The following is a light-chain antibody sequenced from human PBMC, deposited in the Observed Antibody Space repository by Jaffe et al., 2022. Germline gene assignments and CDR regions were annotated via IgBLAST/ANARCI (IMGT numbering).Light chain of an antibody. CDR2: DAS. V-gene: IGKV3-15*01. CDR3: QQYNNWPQT. CDR1: QSVSSN. Sequence: EMVMTQSPATLSVSPGERATLSCRASQSVSSNLAWYQHKPGQAPRLLIYDASTRATDIPARFSGSGSGTEFTLTISSLQSEDFALYYCQQYNNWPQTFGQGTRVEIK. J-gene: IGKJ1*01.